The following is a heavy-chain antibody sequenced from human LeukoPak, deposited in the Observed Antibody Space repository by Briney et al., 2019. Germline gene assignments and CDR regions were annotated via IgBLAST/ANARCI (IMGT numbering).Heavy chain of an antibody. Sequence: GGSLRLSCAASGFTFSSYSMNWVRQAPGKGLEWVSSISSSSSYIFYADSVKGRFTISRDNAKNSLYLQMNSLRAEDTAVFYCASSHSGYADYWGQGTPVTVSS. V-gene: IGHV3-21*01. CDR1: GFTFSSYS. D-gene: IGHD5-12*01. CDR2: ISSSSSYI. CDR3: ASSHSGYADY. J-gene: IGHJ4*02.